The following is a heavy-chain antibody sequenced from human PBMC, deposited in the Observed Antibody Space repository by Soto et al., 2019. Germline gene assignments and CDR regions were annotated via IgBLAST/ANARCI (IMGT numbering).Heavy chain of an antibody. Sequence: QLQLQESGPGLVKPSETLSLTCTVSGGSISSSSYYWGWIRQPPGKGLEWIGSIYYSGSTYYNPSLKSRVTISVDTSKNQFSLKVSSVTAADTAVYYCARRAVVVAAARGNWFDPWGQGTLVTVSS. CDR1: GGSISSSSYY. V-gene: IGHV4-39*01. CDR2: IYYSGST. J-gene: IGHJ5*02. CDR3: ARRAVVVAAARGNWFDP. D-gene: IGHD2-15*01.